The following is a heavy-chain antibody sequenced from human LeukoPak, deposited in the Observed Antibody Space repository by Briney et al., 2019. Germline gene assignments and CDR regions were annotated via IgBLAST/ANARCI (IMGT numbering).Heavy chain of an antibody. CDR1: GFTFSNFA. J-gene: IGHJ4*02. D-gene: IGHD3-10*01. CDR2: MSSTDGTT. Sequence: PGGSLRLSCAASGFTFSNFAMTWVRQAPGRWLEWVSTMSSTDGTTFYADSVKGRFTISRDNSKNILYLQMNNLRAEDTAVYHCAKRGVRGSYYFDHWRQGTLVTVSS. CDR3: AKRGVRGSYYFDH. V-gene: IGHV3-23*01.